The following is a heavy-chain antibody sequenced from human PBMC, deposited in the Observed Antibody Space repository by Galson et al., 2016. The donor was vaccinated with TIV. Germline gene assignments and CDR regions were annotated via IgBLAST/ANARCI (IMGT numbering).Heavy chain of an antibody. J-gene: IGHJ6*02. D-gene: IGHD2-15*01. CDR2: ISGRGGTT. CDR1: GFSLSDYA. CDR3: AIGPTPRRGYYGLDI. V-gene: IGHV3-23*01. Sequence: SLRLSCAASGFSLSDYAMTWVRQAPGKGLEWVSDISGRGGTTHYADPVKGRFTISRDHSKNTLYLHMSSLRAQDTALYYCAIGPTPRRGYYGLDIWGQGTTVTVSS.